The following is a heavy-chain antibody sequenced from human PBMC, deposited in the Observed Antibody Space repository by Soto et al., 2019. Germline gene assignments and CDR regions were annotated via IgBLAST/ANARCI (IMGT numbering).Heavy chain of an antibody. CDR2: IYSGGST. CDR3: AREAPPGRPRDYFDY. J-gene: IGHJ4*02. Sequence: GGSRLSCAASGFTVSSNYMSWVRQAPGKGLEWVSVIYSGGSTYYEDSVKGRFTISRDNSKNTLYLQMNSLRAEDTAVYYCAREAPPGRPRDYFDYWGQGTLVTVSS. V-gene: IGHV3-66*01. CDR1: GFTVSSNY.